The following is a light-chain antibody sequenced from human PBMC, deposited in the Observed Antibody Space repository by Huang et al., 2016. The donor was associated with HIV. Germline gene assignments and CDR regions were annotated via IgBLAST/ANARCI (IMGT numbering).Light chain of an antibody. Sequence: EIVMTQSPATLSVSPGERATLSCRASQSVSSNLAGYQQKPGQAPRLLIYGASTRATGIPARFSGSGSGTEFTLTISSLQSEDFAVYYCQQYNNWLGTFGQGTKLEIK. CDR1: QSVSSN. CDR2: GAS. J-gene: IGKJ2*01. CDR3: QQYNNWLGT. V-gene: IGKV3-15*01.